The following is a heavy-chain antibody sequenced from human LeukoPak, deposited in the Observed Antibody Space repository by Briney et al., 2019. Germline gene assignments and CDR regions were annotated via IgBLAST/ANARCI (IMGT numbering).Heavy chain of an antibody. Sequence: GGSLRLSCAASGFTFSSYGMHWVRQAPGKGLEWVAFIRYDGSNKYYADSVKGRFTISRDNSKNTLYLQMDSLRAEDTAVYYCATKEGYCSSTSCYGDYYYYYYMDVWGKGTTVTVSS. CDR2: IRYDGSNK. D-gene: IGHD2-2*01. V-gene: IGHV3-30*02. CDR1: GFTFSSYG. J-gene: IGHJ6*03. CDR3: ATKEGYCSSTSCYGDYYYYYYMDV.